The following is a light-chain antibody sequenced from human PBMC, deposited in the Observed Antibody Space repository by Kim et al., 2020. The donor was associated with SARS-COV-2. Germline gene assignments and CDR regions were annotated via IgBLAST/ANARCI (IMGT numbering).Light chain of an antibody. Sequence: DSQLTQSPSSLSASVGDRVTITCRTSQTMNDYLNWYQQAPGIAPKLLIYAASTLQDGVPSRFSGSRSGTDYTLTISSLQPEDFATYYCQQSYSAPIFGQGTRLETK. CDR1: QTMNDY. CDR2: AAS. V-gene: IGKV1-39*01. CDR3: QQSYSAPI. J-gene: IGKJ5*01.